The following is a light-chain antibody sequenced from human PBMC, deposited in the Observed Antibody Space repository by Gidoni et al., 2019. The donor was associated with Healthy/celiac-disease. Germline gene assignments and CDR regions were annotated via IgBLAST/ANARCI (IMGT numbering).Light chain of an antibody. J-gene: IGKJ1*01. CDR1: QSISNY. CDR3: QQSYSTPWT. V-gene: IGKV1-39*01. CDR2: AAS. Sequence: DIHMTQSPSSLSASVGDRVTITCRASQSISNYLNWYQQKPGKAPKLLIYAASSLQSGVPSRFSGSGSGTEFTLNISSLQPEDFAAYYCQQSYSTPWTLGQGTKAEIK.